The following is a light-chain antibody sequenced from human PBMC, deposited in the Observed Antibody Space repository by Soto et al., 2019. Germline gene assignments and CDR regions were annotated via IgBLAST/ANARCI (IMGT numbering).Light chain of an antibody. CDR1: SGHGNYV. J-gene: IGLJ2*01. CDR2: VKSDGSH. Sequence: QLVLTQSPSASASLGASVKLSCTLSSGHGNYVIAWHQQQPEKGPRYLMKVKSDGSHNKGDGIPDRFSGSSSGAECYLVISSLQSEDEADYYCQTWDTGIVVFGGGTKLTVL. CDR3: QTWDTGIVV. V-gene: IGLV4-69*01.